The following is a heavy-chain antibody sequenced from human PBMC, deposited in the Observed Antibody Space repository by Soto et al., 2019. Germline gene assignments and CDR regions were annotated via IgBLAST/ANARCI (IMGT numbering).Heavy chain of an antibody. V-gene: IGHV4-38-2*01. J-gene: IGHJ6*02. Sequence: PSETLSLTCAVSGYSISSGYYWGWIRQPPGKGLEWIGNVHHSGITYYNPSLKSRVTISRDTSKNQYSLNLSSVTAADTAVYYCARTGDTMVRGVIIMNYYGMDVWGQGTTVTVSS. CDR2: VHHSGIT. CDR1: GYSISSGYY. D-gene: IGHD3-10*01. CDR3: ARTGDTMVRGVIIMNYYGMDV.